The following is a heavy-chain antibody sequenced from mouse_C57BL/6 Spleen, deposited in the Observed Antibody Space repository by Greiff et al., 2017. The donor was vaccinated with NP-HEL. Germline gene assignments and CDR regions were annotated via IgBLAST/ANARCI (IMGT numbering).Heavy chain of an antibody. CDR3: ARVPGYCGGDWFAY. J-gene: IGHJ3*01. V-gene: IGHV5-17*01. CDR1: GFTFSDYG. CDR2: ISSGSSTI. D-gene: IGHD1-1*02. Sequence: EVMLVESGGGLVKPGGSLKLSCAASGFTFSDYGMHWVRQAPEKGLEWVAYISSGSSTIYYADTVKGRFTISRDNAKNTRFLQMTSLRSEDTAMYFCARVPGYCGGDWFAYWGQGTLVTVSA.